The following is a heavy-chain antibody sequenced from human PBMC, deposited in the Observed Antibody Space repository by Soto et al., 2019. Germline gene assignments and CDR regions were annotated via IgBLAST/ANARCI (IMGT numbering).Heavy chain of an antibody. D-gene: IGHD3-16*01. Sequence: GGSLRLSCAASGFTFSDYRMTWVRQAPGKGLEWLSYISGRGSAIYYADSVKGRFTISRDNAKNSLFLQMDSLTAADTAVYYCARDRGGYAYPVFQHWGQGTLVTVSS. CDR3: ARDRGGYAYPVFQH. V-gene: IGHV3-48*03. CDR2: ISGRGSAI. J-gene: IGHJ1*01. CDR1: GFTFSDYR.